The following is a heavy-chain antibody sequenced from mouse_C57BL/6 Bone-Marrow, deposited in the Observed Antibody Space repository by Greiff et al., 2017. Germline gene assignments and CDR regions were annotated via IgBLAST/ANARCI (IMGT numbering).Heavy chain of an antibody. V-gene: IGHV1-59*01. Sequence: QVQLQQPGAELVRPGTSVKLSCKASGYTFTSYWLHWVKQRPGQGLEWIGVLDPSDSYTNYNQQFKGMATLTVDTSSSTAYMQLSSQTSEDSAVYYCARSPEAYSNYVWFAYWGQGTLVTVSA. J-gene: IGHJ3*01. CDR2: LDPSDSYT. CDR3: ARSPEAYSNYVWFAY. CDR1: GYTFTSYW. D-gene: IGHD2-5*01.